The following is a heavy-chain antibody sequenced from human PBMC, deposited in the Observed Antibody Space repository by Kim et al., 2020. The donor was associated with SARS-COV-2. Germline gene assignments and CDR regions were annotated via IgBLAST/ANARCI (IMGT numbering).Heavy chain of an antibody. CDR2: ISSSSSTI. Sequence: GGSLRLSCAASGFTFSSYSMNWVRQAPGKGLEWVSYISSSSSTIYYADSVKGRFTISRDNAKNSLYLQMNSLRDEDTAVYYCARGGWFGELSAADYWGQGTLVTVSS. D-gene: IGHD3-10*01. CDR1: GFTFSSYS. J-gene: IGHJ4*02. CDR3: ARGGWFGELSAADY. V-gene: IGHV3-48*02.